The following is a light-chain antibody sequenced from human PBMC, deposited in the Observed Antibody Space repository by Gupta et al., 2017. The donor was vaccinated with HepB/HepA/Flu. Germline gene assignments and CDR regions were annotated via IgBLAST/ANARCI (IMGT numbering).Light chain of an antibody. CDR3: ASWATSGTLVL. V-gene: IGLV2-14*03. J-gene: IGLJ2*01. CDR2: DDS. CDR1: NSDIGGYNC. Sequence: QSALTQPASVSGSPGQSITISCTGTNSDIGGYNCVSWYQQYPGRAPKLLICDDSNRPSGIANRFSGSKSGNTASLTISGLQAEDEADYYCASWATSGTLVLLGGGTKLTVL.